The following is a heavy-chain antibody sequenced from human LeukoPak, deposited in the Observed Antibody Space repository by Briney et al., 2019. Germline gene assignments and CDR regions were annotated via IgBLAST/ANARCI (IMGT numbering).Heavy chain of an antibody. CDR2: IYSGGST. CDR3: AKDADVPYFDY. CDR1: GFTVSSNY. D-gene: IGHD3-16*01. J-gene: IGHJ4*02. V-gene: IGHV3-53*01. Sequence: PGGSLRLSCAASGFTVSSNYMSWVRQAPGKGLEWVSVIYSGGSTYYADSVKGRFTISRDNAKHSLYLQMNSLRVEDTAVYYCAKDADVPYFDYWGQGNLVTVSS.